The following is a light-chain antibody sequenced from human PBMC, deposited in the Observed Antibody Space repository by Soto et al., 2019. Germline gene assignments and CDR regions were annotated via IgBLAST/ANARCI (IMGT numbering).Light chain of an antibody. CDR1: QIGSGNY. CDR2: ATS. V-gene: IGKV3-20*01. Sequence: ELVLTQSPGTLSLSPGDSAALSCKASQIGSGNYLSWYQQKSGQAPRLLIYATSTRAPGIPDRFSGSGSGADFTLTISRLEPEDFAVYYCQVYGPSPPIAFGQGTRLEI. CDR3: QVYGPSPPIA. J-gene: IGKJ5*01.